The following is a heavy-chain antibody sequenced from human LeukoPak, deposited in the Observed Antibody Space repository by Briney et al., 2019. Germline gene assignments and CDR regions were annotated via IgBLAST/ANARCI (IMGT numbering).Heavy chain of an antibody. V-gene: IGHV4-4*02. Sequence: PSGTLSLTCGVSGGSISSTNWYSWVRQPPGQGLEWIGEISLSGRTNYNPSLKSRVTISVDTSKNQFSLKLSSVTAADTAVYYCASYGVGFNYWGQGTLVTVSS. CDR2: ISLSGRT. CDR3: ASYGVGFNY. D-gene: IGHD4-17*01. J-gene: IGHJ4*02. CDR1: GGSISSTNW.